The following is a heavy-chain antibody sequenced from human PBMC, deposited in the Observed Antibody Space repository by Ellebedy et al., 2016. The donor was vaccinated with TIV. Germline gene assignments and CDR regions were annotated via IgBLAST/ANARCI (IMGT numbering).Heavy chain of an antibody. CDR1: GGSISSSDYY. J-gene: IGHJ4*02. CDR2: IYYSGST. CDR3: AGHPADFDF. V-gene: IGHV4-61*08. Sequence: SETLSLTXTVPGGSISSSDYYWSWIRQPPGKGLEWIGYIYYSGSTNYNPSLKSRVTISVDTSKNQFSLKLSSVTAADTAVYYCAGHPADFDFWGQGTLVTVSS.